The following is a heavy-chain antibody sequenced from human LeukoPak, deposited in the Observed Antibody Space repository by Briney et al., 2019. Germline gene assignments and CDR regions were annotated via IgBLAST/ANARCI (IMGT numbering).Heavy chain of an antibody. CDR2: ISGGGGST. CDR3: ARGSHGFYYYMDV. V-gene: IGHV3-23*01. Sequence: GGSLRLSCAASGFTFSSYAMNWVRQAPGKGLEWVSTISGGGGSTYYADSVKGRFTISRDNSKNTLYVQMNSLRAEDTAIYYCARGSHGFYYYMDVWGRGTTVTVSS. J-gene: IGHJ6*03. CDR1: GFTFSSYA. D-gene: IGHD5-24*01.